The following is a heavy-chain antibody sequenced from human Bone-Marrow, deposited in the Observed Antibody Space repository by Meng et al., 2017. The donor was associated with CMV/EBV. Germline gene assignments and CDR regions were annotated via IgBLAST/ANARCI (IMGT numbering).Heavy chain of an antibody. J-gene: IGHJ3*02. CDR2: ISYDGSNK. Sequence: GGSLRLSCAASGFTFSSYAMHWVRQAPGKGLEWVAVISYDGSNKYYADSVKGRFTISRDNSKNTLYLQMNSLRAEDTAVYYCARGGGGRITMIVVVILHAFDIWGQGKMVT. V-gene: IGHV3-30-3*01. CDR3: ARGGGGRITMIVVVILHAFDI. D-gene: IGHD3-22*01. CDR1: GFTFSSYA.